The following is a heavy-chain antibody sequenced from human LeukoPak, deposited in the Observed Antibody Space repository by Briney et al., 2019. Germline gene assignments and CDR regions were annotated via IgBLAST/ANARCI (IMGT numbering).Heavy chain of an antibody. V-gene: IGHV3-23*01. CDR2: ISGSGGNT. J-gene: IGHJ4*02. D-gene: IGHD3-22*01. Sequence: GSLGLSCAASGFIFSRYAMGWVRQPPGKGLEWVSTISGSGGNTYYADYVKGRFTISRDSSKNTLNLQMNSLRAEDTAVYYCAILTNYYDSGRYYSLPNFFDYWGQGTLVTVSS. CDR3: AILTNYYDSGRYYSLPNFFDY. CDR1: GFIFSRYA.